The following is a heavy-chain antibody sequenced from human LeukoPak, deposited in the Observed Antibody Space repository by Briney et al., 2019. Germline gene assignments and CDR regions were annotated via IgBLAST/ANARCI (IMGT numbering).Heavy chain of an antibody. Sequence: GGSLRLSCAASGFTFSNYWMTWVRQTPEKGLGWVAHIKGDGSERYYVDSVKGRFTISRDNAKISLSLQMNSLRAEDTAVYYCARLSQQTFDIWGQGTLVTVSS. CDR1: GFTFSNYW. V-gene: IGHV3-7*05. CDR3: ARLSQQTFDI. CDR2: IKGDGSER. J-gene: IGHJ3*02.